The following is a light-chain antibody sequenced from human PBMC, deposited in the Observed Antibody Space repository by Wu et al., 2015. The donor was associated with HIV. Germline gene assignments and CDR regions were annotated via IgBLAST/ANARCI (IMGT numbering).Light chain of an antibody. CDR1: QSITIS. CDR3: QQRRSWPVT. Sequence: EIVLTQSPATLALSPGERATLSCRASQSITISLAWYQQTPGQAPRLLIYDASNRATGIPARFSGSGSGTDFTLTISSLEPEDFAIYYCQQRRSWPVTFGEGTKVEI. CDR2: DAS. J-gene: IGKJ4*01. V-gene: IGKV3-11*01.